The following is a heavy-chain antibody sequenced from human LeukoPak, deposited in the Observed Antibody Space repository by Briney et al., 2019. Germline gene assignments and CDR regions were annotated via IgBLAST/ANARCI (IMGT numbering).Heavy chain of an antibody. V-gene: IGHV1-18*01. D-gene: IGHD1-26*01. CDR1: GYRFTSYG. CDR3: ARHSGSYAFDY. J-gene: IGHJ4*02. Sequence: ASVKVSCKTSGYRFTSYGISCVRQAPGQGLEWMGWVSTYNDKKDYAQKFQGRVIMTTDTSTTTAYMELGSLRSDDTAVYYCARHSGSYAFDYWGQGTLVTVSS. CDR2: VSTYNDKK.